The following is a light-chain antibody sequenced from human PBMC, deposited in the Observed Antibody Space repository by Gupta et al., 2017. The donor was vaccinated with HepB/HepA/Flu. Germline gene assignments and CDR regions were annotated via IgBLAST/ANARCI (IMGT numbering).Light chain of an antibody. CDR3: QQRDSTPST. CDR1: QSISSY. CDR2: AAS. V-gene: IGKV1-39*01. Sequence: DIQMTQSPSSLSASVGDRVTITCRASQSISSYLNWYQQKPGKAPKLLIYAASSLQSGVPSSFSGSGSGTDFTLTISRLQPEDFATYYCQQRDSTPSTFGQGTKLEIK. J-gene: IGKJ2*01.